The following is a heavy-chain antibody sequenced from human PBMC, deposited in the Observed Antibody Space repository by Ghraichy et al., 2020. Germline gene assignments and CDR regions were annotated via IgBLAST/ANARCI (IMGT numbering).Heavy chain of an antibody. CDR2: VGGNSGGR. CDR3: AKTGDSSGWNYFDH. D-gene: IGHD7-27*01. Sequence: GGSLRLSCAASGFAFSSYAMNWVRQAPGKGLEWVSVVGGNSGGRYYADSVKGRFTISRDNSKNTVYLEMNSLRADDTAFYYCAKTGDSSGWNYFDHWGQGTLVTVSS. V-gene: IGHV3-23*01. CDR1: GFAFSSYA. J-gene: IGHJ4*02.